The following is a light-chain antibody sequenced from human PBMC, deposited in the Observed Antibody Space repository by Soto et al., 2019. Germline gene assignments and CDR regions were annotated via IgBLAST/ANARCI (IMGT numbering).Light chain of an antibody. V-gene: IGKV3-15*01. Sequence: EIVMTQSPATLSVSPGERVTLSCRASQSVDSKLAWYQQKPGQVPRLLIYGASTRATGIPARFSGSGSGTEFTLTISSLQSEDFAVYYCQQYNYWTPITFGQGTRLEIQ. J-gene: IGKJ5*01. CDR1: QSVDSK. CDR3: QQYNYWTPIT. CDR2: GAS.